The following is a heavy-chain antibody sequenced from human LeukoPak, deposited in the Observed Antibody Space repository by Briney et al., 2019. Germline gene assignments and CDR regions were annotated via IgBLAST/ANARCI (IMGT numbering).Heavy chain of an antibody. CDR1: GGSISSSSYY. J-gene: IGHJ4*02. V-gene: IGHV4-39*07. CDR2: IYYSGST. D-gene: IGHD3-10*01. CDR3: ATLWLKIYYFGY. Sequence: SETLSLTCTVSGGSISSSSYYWGWIRQPPGKGLEWIGSIYYSGSTYYNPSLKSQVTISVDTSKNRFSLKLSSVTAADTAVYYCATLWLKIYYFGYWGQGTLVTVSS.